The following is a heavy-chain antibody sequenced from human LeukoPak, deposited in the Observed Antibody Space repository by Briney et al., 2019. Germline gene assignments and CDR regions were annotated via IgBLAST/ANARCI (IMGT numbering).Heavy chain of an antibody. CDR2: ISSSGSTI. J-gene: IGHJ6*02. Sequence: GGSLRLSCAASGFTFGSYEMNWVRQAPGKGLEWVSYISSSGSTIYYADSVKGRFTISRDNAKNSLYLQMNSLRAEDTAVYYCATAKGYGHLGYYYYGMDVWGQGTTVTVSS. D-gene: IGHD5-18*01. CDR3: ATAKGYGHLGYYYYGMDV. V-gene: IGHV3-48*03. CDR1: GFTFGSYE.